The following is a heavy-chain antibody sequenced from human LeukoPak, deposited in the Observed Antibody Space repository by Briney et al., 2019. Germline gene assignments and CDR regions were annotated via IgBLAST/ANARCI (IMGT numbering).Heavy chain of an antibody. CDR2: ISGSGGST. V-gene: IGHV3-23*01. Sequence: GGSLRLSCAASGFTFSSYAMSWVRRAPGKGLEWVSAISGSGGSTYYADSVKGRFTISRDNSKNTLYLQMNSLRAEDTAVYYCAKDTYGSGDAFDIWGQGTMVTVSS. D-gene: IGHD3-10*01. CDR1: GFTFSSYA. CDR3: AKDTYGSGDAFDI. J-gene: IGHJ3*02.